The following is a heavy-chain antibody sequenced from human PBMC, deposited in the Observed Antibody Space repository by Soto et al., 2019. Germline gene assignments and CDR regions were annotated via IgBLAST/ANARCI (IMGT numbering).Heavy chain of an antibody. Sequence: GGSLRLSCAASGFSFRNYAIHWVRQAPGKGLEWVAVISRDGSHKYYLDSVKGRFTISRDNSKDTVNLLMNSLRDDDSAMYYCARSRNSAVADSFDFWGQGTLVTVSS. J-gene: IGHJ4*02. D-gene: IGHD1-26*01. CDR1: GFSFRNYA. CDR2: ISRDGSHK. CDR3: ARSRNSAVADSFDF. V-gene: IGHV3-30*04.